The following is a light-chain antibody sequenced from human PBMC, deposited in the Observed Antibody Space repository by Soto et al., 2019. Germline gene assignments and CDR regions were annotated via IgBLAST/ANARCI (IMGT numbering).Light chain of an antibody. V-gene: IGKV3-20*01. Sequence: DIILTQSPGTLSLSPGDTATLSCRVSQSIARNNLAWHQQKPGQAPKLLINGASTRAPGIPDRFNGSGSGTDFTLTISRLEPDDVAVYYCHQYGSSARAFGQGTKVDIK. CDR1: QSIARNN. J-gene: IGKJ1*01. CDR2: GAS. CDR3: HQYGSSARA.